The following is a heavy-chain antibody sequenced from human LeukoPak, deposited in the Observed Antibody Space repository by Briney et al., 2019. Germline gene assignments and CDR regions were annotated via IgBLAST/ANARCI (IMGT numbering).Heavy chain of an antibody. Sequence: GGSLRLSCAASGFTFSDYAMHRVRQAPGKELEYVSAISSNGGSIHYANSVKGRFTISRDNSKNTLYLQMGSLRAEDMAVYYCARGSTVTTRLDYWGQGTLVTVSS. CDR1: GFTFSDYA. CDR2: ISSNGGSI. J-gene: IGHJ4*02. D-gene: IGHD4-17*01. CDR3: ARGSTVTTRLDY. V-gene: IGHV3-64*01.